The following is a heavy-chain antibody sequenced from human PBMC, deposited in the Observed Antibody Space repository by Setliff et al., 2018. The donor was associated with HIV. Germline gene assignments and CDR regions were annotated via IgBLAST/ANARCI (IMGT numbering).Heavy chain of an antibody. D-gene: IGHD2-15*01. J-gene: IGHJ4*02. CDR2: INAGDDNT. Sequence: ASVKVSCKAFGYTFSTNAIHWVRQAPGQRLEWMGYINAGDDNTRYSEKFQGRVTITRDTSANTACMELSSLRSDDTALYYCARDLIRITPHGDLPFWGQGTLVTVSS. CDR3: ARDLIRITPHGDLPF. V-gene: IGHV1-3*01. CDR1: GYTFSTNA.